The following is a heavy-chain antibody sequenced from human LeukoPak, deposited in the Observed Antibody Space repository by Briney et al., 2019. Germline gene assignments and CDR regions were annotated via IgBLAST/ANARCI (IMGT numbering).Heavy chain of an antibody. Sequence: GGSLRLSCAASGFTFSSYWMTWVRQAPGKGLEWVANIKRDGSEKHYVDSVKGRFTISRDNAKNSMFLQMNSLRAEDTAVYYCAKDQVAAAGPYDYGMDVWGQGTTVTVSS. D-gene: IGHD6-13*01. CDR2: IKRDGSEK. J-gene: IGHJ6*02. CDR1: GFTFSSYW. CDR3: AKDQVAAAGPYDYGMDV. V-gene: IGHV3-7*03.